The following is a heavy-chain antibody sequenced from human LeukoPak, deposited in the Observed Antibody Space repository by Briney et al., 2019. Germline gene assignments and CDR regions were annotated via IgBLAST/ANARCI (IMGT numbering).Heavy chain of an antibody. CDR3: ARDRYYDSGGYFSAEDFDY. D-gene: IGHD3-22*01. V-gene: IGHV1-69*13. CDR1: GGSFSNYA. J-gene: IGHJ4*02. CDR2: IIPIFGTP. Sequence: SVRVSCKASGGSFSNYAISWERQAPGQGLQWMGGIIPIFGTPNYAQKFQGRVTITADESTSTAYMELSSLRSEDTAVYYCARDRYYDSGGYFSAEDFDYWGQGTLVTVSS.